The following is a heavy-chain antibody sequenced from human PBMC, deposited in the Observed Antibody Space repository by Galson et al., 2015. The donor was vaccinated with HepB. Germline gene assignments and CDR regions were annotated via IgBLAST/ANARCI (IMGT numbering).Heavy chain of an antibody. CDR3: ARDNYYDSGADAFDI. J-gene: IGHJ3*02. CDR2: ISSSSSTI. CDR1: GFTFSSYS. V-gene: IGHV3-48*02. Sequence: SLRLSCAASGFTFSSYSMNWVRQAPGKGLEWVSYISSSSSTIYYADSVKGRFTISRDNAKNSLYLQMNSLRDEDTAVYYCARDNYYDSGADAFDIWGQGTMVTVSS. D-gene: IGHD3-22*01.